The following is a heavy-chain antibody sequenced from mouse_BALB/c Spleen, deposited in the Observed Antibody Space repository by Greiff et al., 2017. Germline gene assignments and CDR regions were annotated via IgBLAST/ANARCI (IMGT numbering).Heavy chain of an antibody. CDR3: ARDEGLGYGNSLDY. D-gene: IGHD2-1*01. CDR1: GYSITSGYY. Sequence: EVKLQESGPGLVKPSQSLSLTCSVTGYSITSGYYWNWIRQFPGNKLEWMGYISYDGSNNYNPSLKNRISITRDTSKNQFFLKLNSVTTEDTATYYCARDEGLGYGNSLDYWGQGTTLTVSS. J-gene: IGHJ2*01. V-gene: IGHV3-6*02. CDR2: ISYDGSN.